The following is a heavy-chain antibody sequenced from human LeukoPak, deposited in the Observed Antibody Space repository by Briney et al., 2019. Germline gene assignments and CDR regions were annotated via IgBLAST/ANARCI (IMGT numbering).Heavy chain of an antibody. D-gene: IGHD6-19*01. CDR2: ISYTGST. CDR1: GGSISSSGYY. CDR3: ARHHESGWYSDFDY. J-gene: IGHJ4*02. Sequence: PSETLSLTCTVSGGSISSSGYYWGWIRQPPGKGLEWIGSISYTGSTNYNPSIRSRVSISVDTSKNHFPLKVTSVTAADTSVYYCARHHESGWYSDFDYWGQGTLVTVSA. V-gene: IGHV4-39*01.